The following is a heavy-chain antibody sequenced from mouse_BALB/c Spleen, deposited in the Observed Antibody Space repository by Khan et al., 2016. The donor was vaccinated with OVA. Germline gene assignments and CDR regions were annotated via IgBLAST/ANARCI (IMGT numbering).Heavy chain of an antibody. Sequence: EVELVESGGGLVKPGGSLKLSCAASGFTFSDYYMYWVRQTPEKRLEWVATISDGGTYTYYPDSVKGRFTISRDNAKNNLYLQMSSRKSEDAAMYYCSREWGLYRYAWFAYWGQGTLVTVSA. CDR1: GFTFSDYY. D-gene: IGHD2-14*01. CDR3: SREWGLYRYAWFAY. J-gene: IGHJ3*01. V-gene: IGHV5-4*02. CDR2: ISDGGTYT.